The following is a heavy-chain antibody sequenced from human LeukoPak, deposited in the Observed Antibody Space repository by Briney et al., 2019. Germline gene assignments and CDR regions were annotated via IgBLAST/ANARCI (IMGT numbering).Heavy chain of an antibody. V-gene: IGHV4-4*07. CDR2: IYTSGST. D-gene: IGHD2-2*01. CDR3: ARTRVPAARGTWFDP. Sequence: PSETLSLTCTVSGGSISSYYWSWIRQPAGKGLEWIGRIYTSGSTNYNPSLKSRVTISVDTSKNQFSLKLSSVTAADTTVYYCARTRVPAARGTWFDPWGQGTLVTVSS. J-gene: IGHJ5*02. CDR1: GGSISSYY.